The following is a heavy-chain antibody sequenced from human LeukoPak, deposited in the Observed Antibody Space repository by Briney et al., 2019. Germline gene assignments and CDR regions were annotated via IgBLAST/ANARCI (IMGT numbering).Heavy chain of an antibody. CDR1: GGSFSGYY. D-gene: IGHD2-2*01. CDR2: INHSGST. V-gene: IGHV4-34*01. CDR3: ARGGVPAIGDYYGMDV. Sequence: SETLSLTCAVYGGSFSGYYWSWIRQPPGKGLEWIGEINHSGSTNYNPSLNSRVSISVDMSKNQFPLKVSSVTAADTAVYYCARGGVPAIGDYYGMDVWGQGTTVTVSS. J-gene: IGHJ6*02.